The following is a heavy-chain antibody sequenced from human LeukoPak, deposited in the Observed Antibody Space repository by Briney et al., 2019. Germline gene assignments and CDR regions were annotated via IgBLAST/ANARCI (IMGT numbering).Heavy chain of an antibody. V-gene: IGHV3-23*01. J-gene: IGHJ6*02. CDR3: AKVAYYDFWSGYSHYGMDV. CDR1: GFTFSSYA. CDR2: ISGSGGST. D-gene: IGHD3-3*01. Sequence: GGSLRLSCGASGFTFSSYAMSWVRQAPGKGLEWVSAISGSGGSTYYADSVKGRFTISRDNSKNTLYLQMNSLRAEDTAVYYCAKVAYYDFWSGYSHYGMDVWGQGTTVTVSS.